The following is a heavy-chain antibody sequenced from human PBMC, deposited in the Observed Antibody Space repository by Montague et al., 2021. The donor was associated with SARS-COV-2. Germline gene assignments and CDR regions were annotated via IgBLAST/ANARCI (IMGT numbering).Heavy chain of an antibody. D-gene: IGHD5-18*01. J-gene: IGHJ4*02. V-gene: IGHV4-39*01. CDR3: ARREYSYGWGD. CDR2: VDYSGNT. CDR1: GGPISGSSDY. Sequence: SETLSLTCTVTGGPISGSSDYWGWIRQSPGKGLDWIASVDYSGNTYYSPSHKSRLTISVDTSKNQFSLKLNSVTAADTALYYCARREYSYGWGDWGQGTLVTVSS.